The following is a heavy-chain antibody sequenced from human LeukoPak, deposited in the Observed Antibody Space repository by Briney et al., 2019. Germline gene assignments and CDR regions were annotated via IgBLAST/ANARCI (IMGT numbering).Heavy chain of an antibody. Sequence: PGQSLRLSCTTSGCAFDDFAMSWVRQPAGKGLEWVGFIRRRAYGGAAEYAASVKGRFIISRDDSKGIAYLQMNSLKTEDTAVYYCSRNGLVDFDYWGQGSRVIVSP. V-gene: IGHV3-49*04. J-gene: IGHJ4*02. CDR2: IRRRAYGGAA. CDR3: SRNGLVDFDY. CDR1: GCAFDDFA.